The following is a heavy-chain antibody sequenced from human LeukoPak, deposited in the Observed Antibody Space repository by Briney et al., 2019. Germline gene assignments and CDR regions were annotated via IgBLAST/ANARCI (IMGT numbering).Heavy chain of an antibody. CDR1: EFTLSSHA. D-gene: IGHD6-19*01. V-gene: IGHV3-23*01. CDR3: AKGKYSSGGVPDY. Sequence: GGSLRLSCVASEFTLSSHAMNWVRQAPGKGLEWVSSISGGGESTYYADSVKGRFTVSRDSSKNTLYLQINSLRGEDTAVYYCAKGKYSSGGVPDYWGQGTLVTVSS. J-gene: IGHJ4*02. CDR2: ISGGGEST.